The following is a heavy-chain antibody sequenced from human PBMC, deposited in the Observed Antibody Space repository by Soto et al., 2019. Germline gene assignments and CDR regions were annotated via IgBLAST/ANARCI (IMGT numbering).Heavy chain of an antibody. CDR1: GFNVSTNY. J-gene: IGHJ4*02. D-gene: IGHD1-26*01. V-gene: IGHV3-53*01. Sequence: PGGSLRLSCAASGFNVSTNYMTWVRQAPGKGLEWVSAIYSGGTTYYADSVKGRFIISRDNFKNTLYLQMNNLRAEDTALYYCARGSGSLYYFHYWGQGTLVTVSS. CDR3: ARGSGSLYYFHY. CDR2: IYSGGTT.